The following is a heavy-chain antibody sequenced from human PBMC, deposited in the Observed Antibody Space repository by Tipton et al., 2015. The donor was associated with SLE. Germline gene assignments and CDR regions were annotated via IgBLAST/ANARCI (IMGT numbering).Heavy chain of an antibody. J-gene: IGHJ3*02. CDR2: TYYSGST. Sequence: TLSLTCTVSGGSISSSSYYWGWIRQPPGKGLEWIGSTYYSGSTNYNPSLKSRVTISVDTSKNQFSLKLSSVTAADTAVYYCARRGGDAFDIWGQGTMVTVSS. CDR1: GGSISSSSYY. V-gene: IGHV4-39*07. CDR3: ARRGGDAFDI. D-gene: IGHD6-25*01.